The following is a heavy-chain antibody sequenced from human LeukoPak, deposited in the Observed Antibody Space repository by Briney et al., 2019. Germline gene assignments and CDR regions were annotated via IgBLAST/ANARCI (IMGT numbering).Heavy chain of an antibody. CDR1: GGSISSGGYY. CDR3: ARDSDGSGRNYYYYGMDV. V-gene: IGHV4-31*03. J-gene: IGHJ6*02. Sequence: SETLSHTCTVSGGSISSGGYYWSWIRQHPGKGLEWIGYIYYSGSTYYNPSLKSRVTISVDTSKNQFSLKLSSVTAADTAVYYCARDSDGSGRNYYYYGMDVWGQGTTVTVSS. D-gene: IGHD3-10*01. CDR2: IYYSGST.